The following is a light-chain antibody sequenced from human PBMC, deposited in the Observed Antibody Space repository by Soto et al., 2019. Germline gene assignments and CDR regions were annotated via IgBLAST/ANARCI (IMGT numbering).Light chain of an antibody. CDR3: SSYAGSNNFV. Sequence: QSALTQPPSASGSPGQSVTISRTGTSSDVGGYNYVSWYQHHPGKAPKLIVYEVSKRPSGVPDRFSGSKSGNTASLTVSGLQAEDEADYYCSSYAGSNNFVFGTGTKVTVL. V-gene: IGLV2-8*01. CDR2: EVS. CDR1: SSDVGGYNY. J-gene: IGLJ1*01.